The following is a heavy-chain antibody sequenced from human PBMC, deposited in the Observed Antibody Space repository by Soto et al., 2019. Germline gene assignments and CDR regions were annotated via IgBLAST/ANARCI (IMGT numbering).Heavy chain of an antibody. CDR1: GGSISSSSYY. CDR2: IYYSGST. V-gene: IGHV4-39*01. D-gene: IGHD2-2*01. Sequence: QLQLQESGPGLVKPSETLSLTCTVSGGSISSSSYYWGWIRQPPGKGLEWIGSIYYSGSTYYNPSLKSRVTISVDTSNNQFSLKLSSVTAADTAVYYCARLDIVVVPVPYYYYGMDVWGQGTTVTVSS. J-gene: IGHJ6*02. CDR3: ARLDIVVVPVPYYYYGMDV.